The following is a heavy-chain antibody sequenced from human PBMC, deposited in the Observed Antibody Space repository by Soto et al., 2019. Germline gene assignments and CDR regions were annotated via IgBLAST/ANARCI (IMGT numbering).Heavy chain of an antibody. J-gene: IGHJ5*02. CDR2: ISNSGST. CDR1: GGSISSSGYY. CDR3: ARERRGSNWFDP. Sequence: SETLSLTCTVSGGSISSSGYYWGWIRQPPGRGLEWIASISNSGSTYYSTSLKGQVTKSQDTSKNQFSLELNSLTAADTALYFCARERRGSNWFDPWGQGTPVTVSS. D-gene: IGHD5-12*01. V-gene: IGHV4-39*02.